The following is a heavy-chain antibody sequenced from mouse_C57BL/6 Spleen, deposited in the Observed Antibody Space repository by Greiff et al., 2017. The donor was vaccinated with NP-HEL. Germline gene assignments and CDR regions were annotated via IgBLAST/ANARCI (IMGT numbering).Heavy chain of an antibody. Sequence: QVQLQQPGPELVKPGASVKISCKASGYAFSSSWMNWVKQRPGKGLEWIGRIYPGDGDTNYNGKFKGKATLTADKSSSTAYMQLSSLTSEDSAVYFCAGSSLYYFDYWGQGTTLTVSS. CDR3: AGSSLYYFDY. V-gene: IGHV1-82*01. J-gene: IGHJ2*01. CDR2: IYPGDGDT. D-gene: IGHD1-1*01. CDR1: GYAFSSSW.